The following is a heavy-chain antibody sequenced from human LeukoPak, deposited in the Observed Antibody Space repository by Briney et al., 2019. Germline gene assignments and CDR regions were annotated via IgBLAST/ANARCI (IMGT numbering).Heavy chain of an antibody. J-gene: IGHJ3*02. D-gene: IGHD3-22*01. CDR3: ARTSMIVVVRGAFDI. Sequence: SETLSLTCTVSGGSISSYYWSWIRQPPGKGLEWIGYIYYSGSTNYNPYLKSRVTISVDTSKNQFSLKLSSVTAADTAVYYCARTSMIVVVRGAFDIWGQGTMVTVSS. CDR2: IYYSGST. V-gene: IGHV4-59*01. CDR1: GGSISSYY.